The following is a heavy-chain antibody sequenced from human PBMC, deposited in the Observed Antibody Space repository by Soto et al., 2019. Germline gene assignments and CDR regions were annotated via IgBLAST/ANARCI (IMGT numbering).Heavy chain of an antibody. V-gene: IGHV3-73*01. CDR1: WFIFIGSA. CDR2: IRSRANNYAT. D-gene: IGHD3-10*01. Sequence: PGGSLRLSCALSWFIFIGSAIHWVRQAPGKGLGWVGRIRSRANNYATSSGASVRGRFTFFRDDSKNMAYLQMNTLKTEDTAIYYCARGQQAAIGDYYYHGLDVWGQGTSVTVSS. J-gene: IGHJ6*02. CDR3: ARGQQAAIGDYYYHGLDV.